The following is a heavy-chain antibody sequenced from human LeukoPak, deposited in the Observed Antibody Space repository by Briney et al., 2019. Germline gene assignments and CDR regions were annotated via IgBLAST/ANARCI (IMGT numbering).Heavy chain of an antibody. V-gene: IGHV3-23*01. CDR1: GFSFSGYW. J-gene: IGHJ4*02. D-gene: IGHD5-24*01. CDR3: AKDDRWLQFCC. Sequence: GGSLRLSCAASGFSFSGYWMNWVRQAPGKGLEWVSGIIPSGHTTYYADSVRGRFTISRDNSRNTLYLQMNSLRAEDTAVYYCAKDDRWLQFCCWGQGTLVTVSA. CDR2: IIPSGHTT.